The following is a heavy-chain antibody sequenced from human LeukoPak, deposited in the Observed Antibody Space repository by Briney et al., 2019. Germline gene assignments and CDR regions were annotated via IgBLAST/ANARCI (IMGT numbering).Heavy chain of an antibody. V-gene: IGHV4-34*01. CDR3: ARVITVVVPAAISFDY. Sequence: SETLSLTCAVYGGSFSGYYWSWIRQPPGKGLEWIGEINHSGSTNHNPSLKSRVTISVDTSKNQFSLKLSSVTAADTAVYYCARVITVVVPAAISFDYWGQGTLVTVSS. D-gene: IGHD2-2*01. CDR2: INHSGST. J-gene: IGHJ4*02. CDR1: GGSFSGYY.